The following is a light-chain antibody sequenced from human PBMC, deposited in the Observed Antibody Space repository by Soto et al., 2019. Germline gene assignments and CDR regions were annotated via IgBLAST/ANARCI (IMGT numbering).Light chain of an antibody. CDR1: SSNIGTNA. CDR2: NNN. J-gene: IGLJ1*01. V-gene: IGLV1-44*01. CDR3: TAWDVSLNGYV. Sequence: QSVLTQPPSASGTPGKRVTISCSGGSSNIGTNAVNWYQQLPGTAPKLLIYNNNQRPSGVPDRFSGSKSGTSASLAISGLQSEDEADYYCTAWDVSLNGYVFGTGTKLTVL.